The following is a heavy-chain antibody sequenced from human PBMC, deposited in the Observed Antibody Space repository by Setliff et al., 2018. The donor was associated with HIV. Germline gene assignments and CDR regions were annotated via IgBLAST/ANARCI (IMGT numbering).Heavy chain of an antibody. J-gene: IGHJ5*02. Sequence: PSETLSLTCTVSGDPIFIGGYYWSWIRQHPGGGLEWIGYIYHTGKTYYNPSLQSRIIMSLDMSQNQFSLKLSSVTAADTAVYYCAKEGNSVDNWLDPWGPGTLVTVS. CDR2: IYHTGKT. CDR3: AKEGNSVDNWLDP. V-gene: IGHV4-31*03. D-gene: IGHD1-26*01. CDR1: GDPIFIGGYY.